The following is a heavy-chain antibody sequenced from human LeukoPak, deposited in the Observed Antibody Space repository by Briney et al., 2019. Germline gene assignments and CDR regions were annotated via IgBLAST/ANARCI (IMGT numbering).Heavy chain of an antibody. V-gene: IGHV4-61*08. Sequence: SSETLSLTCTVSGGSISSGGYYWSWIRLPPGKGLEWIGYIYYSGSTNYNPFLNSRVTLSVDTSKNQFSLKLSSVTAADTAVYYCARGGWSLTDWGQGILVTVSS. J-gene: IGHJ4*02. CDR2: IYYSGST. D-gene: IGHD6-19*01. CDR3: ARGGWSLTD. CDR1: GGSISSGGYY.